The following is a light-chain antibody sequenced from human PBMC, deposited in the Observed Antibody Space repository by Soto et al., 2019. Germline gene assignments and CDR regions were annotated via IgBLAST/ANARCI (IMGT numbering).Light chain of an antibody. Sequence: NFMLTQPHSVSESPGKTVTISCTRSSGGVAGNYVQWYQQRPGSAPTIVIYEDNQRPSGVPDRFSGSQSGTSASLAISGLQSEDEADYYCAAWDDSLNGHVVFGGGTKLTVL. J-gene: IGLJ2*01. CDR1: SGGVAGNY. V-gene: IGLV6-57*04. CDR3: AAWDDSLNGHVV. CDR2: EDN.